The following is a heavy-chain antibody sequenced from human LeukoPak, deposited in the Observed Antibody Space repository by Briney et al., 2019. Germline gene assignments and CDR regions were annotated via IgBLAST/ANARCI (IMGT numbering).Heavy chain of an antibody. V-gene: IGHV1-18*01. CDR1: GYMFTSYG. D-gene: IGHD3-3*01. J-gene: IGHJ4*02. Sequence: GASVKVSCKASGYMFTSYGISWVRQAPGQGLEWMGWINPYSGSTNYAQKLQGRVTMTTDTSTSTAYMELRSLRSDDTAVYYCARQGLLGITIFGVVIGSHFDYWGQGTLVTVSS. CDR3: ARQGLLGITIFGVVIGSHFDY. CDR2: INPYSGST.